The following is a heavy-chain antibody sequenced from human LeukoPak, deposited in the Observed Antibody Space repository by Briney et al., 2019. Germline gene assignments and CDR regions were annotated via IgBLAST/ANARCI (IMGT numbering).Heavy chain of an antibody. CDR1: GDSVSSNSAA. V-gene: IGHV6-1*01. CDR2: TYYSSKWYN. J-gene: IGHJ4*02. Sequence: SQTPSLTCAISGDSVSSNSAARNWISQSPSKPLQWLGSTYYSSKWYNDYAVSVKSRITINPDTSKNQFSLQLNSMTTEDTAVYYCARVGEQWLVFFDYWGQGTLVTVSS. D-gene: IGHD6-19*01. CDR3: ARVGEQWLVFFDY.